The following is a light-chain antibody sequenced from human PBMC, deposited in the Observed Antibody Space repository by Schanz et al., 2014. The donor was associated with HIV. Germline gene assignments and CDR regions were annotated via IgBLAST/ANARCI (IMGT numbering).Light chain of an antibody. V-gene: IGLV1-44*01. CDR3: AAWDDSLTGVV. Sequence: QSVLTQPPSASGAPGQRVTISCSGSSSNIGSNTVNWYPQPPGTAPKLLIYSNNQRPSGVPDRFSGSESGTSASLAISGLQSEDEADYYCAAWDDSLTGVVFGGGTKLTVL. CDR2: SNN. CDR1: SSNIGSNT. J-gene: IGLJ2*01.